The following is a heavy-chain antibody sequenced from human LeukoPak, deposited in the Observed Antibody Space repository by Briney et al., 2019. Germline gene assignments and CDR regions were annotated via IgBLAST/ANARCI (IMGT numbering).Heavy chain of an antibody. Sequence: GGSLRLSCAASGFTFSSYSMNWVRQAPGKGLEWVSYISSSSSTIYYADSVKGRFTISRDNAKNTLYLQMNSLRAEDTAVFYCARVAYYYDSSAHWYFDLWGRGTLVTVSS. CDR3: ARVAYYYDSSAHWYFDL. J-gene: IGHJ2*01. D-gene: IGHD3-22*01. V-gene: IGHV3-48*04. CDR1: GFTFSSYS. CDR2: ISSSSSTI.